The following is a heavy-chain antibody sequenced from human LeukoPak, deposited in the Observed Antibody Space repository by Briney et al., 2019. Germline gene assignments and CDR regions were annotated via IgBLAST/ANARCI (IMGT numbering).Heavy chain of an antibody. V-gene: IGHV1-69*13. CDR2: IIPIFGTA. D-gene: IGHD3-22*01. CDR1: GGTFSSYA. J-gene: IGHJ5*02. CDR3: ARARDYYDSSGYFP. Sequence: SVRVSCKASGGTFSSYAISWVRQAPGQGLEWMGGIIPIFGTANYAQKFQGRVTITADESTSTAYMELSSLRSEDTAVYYCARARDYYDSSGYFPWGQGTLVTVSS.